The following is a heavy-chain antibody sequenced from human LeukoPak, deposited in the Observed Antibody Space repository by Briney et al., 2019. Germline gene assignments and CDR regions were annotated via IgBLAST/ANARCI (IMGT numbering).Heavy chain of an antibody. CDR3: AKAATTYCSSTICYDGFDP. D-gene: IGHD2-2*01. CDR2: ISGGGGGT. V-gene: IGHV3-23*01. Sequence: PGGSLRLSCAASGFTFSNYAMNWVRQAPGKGLEWVSTISGGGGGTYYADSVKGRFTISRDNSKDTLYLQMNTLRAEDTAVYYCAKAATTYCSSTICYDGFDPWGQGTLVTVSS. CDR1: GFTFSNYA. J-gene: IGHJ5*02.